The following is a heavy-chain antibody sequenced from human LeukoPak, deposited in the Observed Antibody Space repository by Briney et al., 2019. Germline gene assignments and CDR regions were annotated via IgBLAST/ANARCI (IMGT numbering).Heavy chain of an antibody. D-gene: IGHD6-13*01. V-gene: IGHV4-4*07. J-gene: IGHJ4*02. CDR3: ARLINKPIAATGTGPFDH. CDR1: GDSISSYY. CDR2: IYTSGGT. Sequence: SETLSLTCTVSGDSISSYYWSWIRQPAGKGLEWIGRIYTSGGTNYNPSLKSRVTMSLDTSKNQFSLKLSSVTAADTAVYYCARLINKPIAATGTGPFDHWGQGTLVTVSS.